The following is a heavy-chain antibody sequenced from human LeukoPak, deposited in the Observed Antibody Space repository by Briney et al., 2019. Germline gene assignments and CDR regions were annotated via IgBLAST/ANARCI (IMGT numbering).Heavy chain of an antibody. CDR2: IYYSGSA. CDR1: GGSISSYY. D-gene: IGHD6-6*01. V-gene: IGHV4-59*01. J-gene: IGHJ3*02. CDR3: ARDSGYSSSPDAFDI. Sequence: SETLSLTCNVSGGSISSYYWSWIRQPPGKGLEWIGYIYYSGSANYNPSLKSRVTISVDTSKNQFSLKLSSVTAADTAVYYCARDSGYSSSPDAFDIWGQGTMVTVSS.